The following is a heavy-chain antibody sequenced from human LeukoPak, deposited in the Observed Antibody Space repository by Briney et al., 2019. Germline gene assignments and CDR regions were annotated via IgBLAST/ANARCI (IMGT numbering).Heavy chain of an antibody. CDR2: IYYSGST. CDR1: GGSISSYY. Sequence: SETLSLTCTVSGGSISSYYWSWIRQPPGKGLEWIGYIYYSGSTNYNPSLKSRVTISVDTSKNQFSLKLSSVTAADTAVYYCARSALRYFDLDYYYGMDVWGQGTTVTVSS. V-gene: IGHV4-59*01. J-gene: IGHJ6*02. CDR3: ARSALRYFDLDYYYGMDV. D-gene: IGHD3-9*01.